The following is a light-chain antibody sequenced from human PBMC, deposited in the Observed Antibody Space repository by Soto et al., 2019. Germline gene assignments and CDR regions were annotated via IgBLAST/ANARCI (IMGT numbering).Light chain of an antibody. J-gene: IGKJ4*01. CDR2: GAS. V-gene: IGKV3D-15*01. Sequence: EIVMTQSPATLSVSPGERATLSCRASQSVRSNLAWYQQKPGQAPRLLIYGASTRAIGIPARFSGSGSGTEFTLTISSLEPEDFAVYYCQQRGSWPQLTFGGGTKVEI. CDR1: QSVRSN. CDR3: QQRGSWPQLT.